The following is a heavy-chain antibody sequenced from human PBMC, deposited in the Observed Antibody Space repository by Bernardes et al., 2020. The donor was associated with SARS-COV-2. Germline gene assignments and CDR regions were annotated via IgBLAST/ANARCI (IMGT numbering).Heavy chain of an antibody. Sequence: GGSLRLSCAGSGFAFSSYALNWVRQAPGKGLEWVSAISGSGGSTYYADSVKGRFTISRDNSKNTLYLHMNSLRAEDRALYYCAKDSCGGDCSWYFDLWGRGTLVIVSS. CDR2: ISGSGGST. J-gene: IGHJ2*01. V-gene: IGHV3-23*01. CDR1: GFAFSSYA. CDR3: AKDSCGGDCSWYFDL. D-gene: IGHD2-21*02.